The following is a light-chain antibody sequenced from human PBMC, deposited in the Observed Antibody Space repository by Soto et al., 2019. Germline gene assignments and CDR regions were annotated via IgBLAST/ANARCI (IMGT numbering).Light chain of an antibody. CDR1: QNIDNN. V-gene: IGKV3-15*01. CDR3: QQYYNWPPLA. CDR2: AAS. Sequence: EIVVTQSPASLSVSPGERATLSCRASQNIDNNLAWYQQKPGQAPRLLMFAASTRATGIPARFSGSGSGTVFSLTINSLQSEDFAIYYCQQYYNWPPLAFGGGTKVEIK. J-gene: IGKJ4*01.